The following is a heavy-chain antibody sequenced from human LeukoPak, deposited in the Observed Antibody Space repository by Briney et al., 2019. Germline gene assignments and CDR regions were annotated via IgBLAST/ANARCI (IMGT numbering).Heavy chain of an antibody. D-gene: IGHD5-18*01. CDR3: ARDLSGLWSNFDY. CDR2: IYYSGST. J-gene: IGHJ4*02. CDR1: GGSISSFY. Sequence: SETLSLTCTVSGGSISSFYWTWIRQPPGKGLEWIGYIYYSGSTNYNPSLKSRVTISVDTSMNQFSLKLSSVTAADTAVYYCARDLSGLWSNFDYWGQGTLVTVSS. V-gene: IGHV4-59*01.